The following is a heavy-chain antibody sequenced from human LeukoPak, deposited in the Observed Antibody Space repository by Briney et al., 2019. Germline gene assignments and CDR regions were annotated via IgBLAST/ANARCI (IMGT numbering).Heavy chain of an antibody. J-gene: IGHJ4*02. V-gene: IGHV3-21*01. Sequence: GGSPRLSCAASGFTFSSYSMNWVRQAPGKGLEWVSSISSSSSYIYYADSVKGRFTISRDNAKNSLYLQMNSLRAEDTAVYYCARDSARYFDPVDYWGQGTLVTVSS. CDR1: GFTFSSYS. CDR2: ISSSSSYI. CDR3: ARDSARYFDPVDY. D-gene: IGHD3-9*01.